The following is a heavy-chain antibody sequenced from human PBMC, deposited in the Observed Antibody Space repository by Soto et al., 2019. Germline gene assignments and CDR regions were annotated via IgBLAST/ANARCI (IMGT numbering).Heavy chain of an antibody. CDR2: MKPNSGNT. D-gene: IGHD1-7*01. J-gene: IGHJ6*02. V-gene: IGHV1-8*01. CDR1: GYTFTSYD. CDR3: AREGGTTPYYYYGMDV. Sequence: QVQLVQSGAEVKKPGASVKVSCKASGYTFTSYDINWVRQATGQGLEWMGWMKPNSGNTGYAQKFQGRVTMTRNTSISTAYMELSSLRSEDTAVYYCAREGGTTPYYYYGMDVWGQGTTVTVSS.